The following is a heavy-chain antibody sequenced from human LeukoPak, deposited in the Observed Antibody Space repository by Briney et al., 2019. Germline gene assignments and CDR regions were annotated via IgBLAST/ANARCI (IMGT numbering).Heavy chain of an antibody. Sequence: PGGSLRLSCAASGFTFSSYGMHWVRQAPGKGLEWVAFIRYDGSNKYYADSVNGRFTISRDNSKNTLYLQMNSLRAEDTAVYYCARALGYCSSTSCYSYYYMDVWGKGTTVTVSS. D-gene: IGHD2-2*02. V-gene: IGHV3-30*02. CDR2: IRYDGSNK. J-gene: IGHJ6*03. CDR1: GFTFSSYG. CDR3: ARALGYCSSTSCYSYYYMDV.